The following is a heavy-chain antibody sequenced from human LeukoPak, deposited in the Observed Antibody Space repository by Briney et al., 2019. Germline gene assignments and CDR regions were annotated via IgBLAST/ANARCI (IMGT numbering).Heavy chain of an antibody. CDR1: GGSISSSSYY. J-gene: IGHJ6*02. CDR3: ARRSEYSSSWYGYYYYGMGV. D-gene: IGHD6-13*01. V-gene: IGHV4-39*01. CDR2: IYYSGST. Sequence: PSETLSLTCTVSGGSISSSSYYWGWIRQPPGKGLEWIGSIYYSGSTYYNPSLKSRVTISVDTSKNQFSLKLSSVTAADTAVYYCARRSEYSSSWYGYYYYGMGVWGQGTTVTVSS.